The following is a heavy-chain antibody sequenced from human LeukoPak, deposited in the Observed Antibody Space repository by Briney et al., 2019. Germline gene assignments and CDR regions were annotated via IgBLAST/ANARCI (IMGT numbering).Heavy chain of an antibody. CDR3: AKSGLNRFDY. D-gene: IGHD2-15*01. CDR2: ISGSGRGGGT. CDR1: GFTFNTFA. V-gene: IGHV3-23*01. Sequence: GGSLRLSCAASGFTFNTFAISWVRQAPGKGLEWVSNISGSGRGGGTYYANSVKGRFSISRDNSKNMVYLQMNSLRAEDTAVYYCAKSGLNRFDYWGQGTLVTVSS. J-gene: IGHJ4*02.